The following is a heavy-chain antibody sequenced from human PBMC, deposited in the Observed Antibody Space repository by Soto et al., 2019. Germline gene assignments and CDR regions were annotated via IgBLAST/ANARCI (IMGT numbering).Heavy chain of an antibody. Sequence: DVQLVESGGALVQPGGSLGLSCAVSGFTVSAKWMSWVRQAPGKGLEWLANINEDGSKKFYVDSVKGRFTISKDNAKNSLSLQLGSLRADDTAVSYCAREMHLGSGWGDIDIWGRGTMVTVSS. CDR2: INEDGSKK. CDR1: GFTVSAKW. CDR3: AREMHLGSGWGDIDI. V-gene: IGHV3-7*03. D-gene: IGHD6-19*01. J-gene: IGHJ4*02.